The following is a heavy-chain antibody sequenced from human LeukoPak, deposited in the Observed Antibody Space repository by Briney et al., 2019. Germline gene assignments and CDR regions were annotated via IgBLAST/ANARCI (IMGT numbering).Heavy chain of an antibody. Sequence: GGSLRLSCAASGFTVSSNYMSWVRQAPGKGLEWVSAISGSGGSAYYADSVKGRFTISRDNSKNTLYLQMNSLGAEDTAVYYCARIDYYGSAYGYWGQGTLVTVSS. D-gene: IGHD3-10*01. CDR2: ISGSGGSA. V-gene: IGHV3-23*01. J-gene: IGHJ4*02. CDR1: GFTVSSNY. CDR3: ARIDYYGSAYGY.